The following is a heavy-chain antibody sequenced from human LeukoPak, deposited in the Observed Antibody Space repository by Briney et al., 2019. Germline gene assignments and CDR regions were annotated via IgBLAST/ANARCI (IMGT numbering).Heavy chain of an antibody. Sequence: GGSPRLSCAASGFTFSSYWMHWVRQAPGKGLVWVSRINSDGSSTSYADSVKGRFTISRDNAKNTLYLQMNSLRAEDTAVYYCAREIVVVPRFYYYYGMDVWGQGTTVTVSS. CDR1: GFTFSSYW. J-gene: IGHJ6*02. D-gene: IGHD2-2*01. CDR3: AREIVVVPRFYYYYGMDV. CDR2: INSDGSST. V-gene: IGHV3-74*01.